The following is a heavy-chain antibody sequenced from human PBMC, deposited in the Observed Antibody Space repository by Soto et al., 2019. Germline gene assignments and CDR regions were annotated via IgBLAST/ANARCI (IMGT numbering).Heavy chain of an antibody. J-gene: IGHJ3*02. Sequence: ASVKVSCKASCYTFTSYGISWVRQAPGQGLEWMGWISAYNGNTNYAQKLQGRVTMTTDTSTSTAYMELRSLRSDDTAVYYCAGADSSGWYGDDAFDIWGQGTMVTVSS. CDR3: AGADSSGWYGDDAFDI. CDR1: CYTFTSYG. V-gene: IGHV1-18*01. CDR2: ISAYNGNT. D-gene: IGHD6-19*01.